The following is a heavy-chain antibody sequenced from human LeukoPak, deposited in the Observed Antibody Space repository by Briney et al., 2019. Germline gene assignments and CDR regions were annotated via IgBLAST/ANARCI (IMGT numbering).Heavy chain of an antibody. V-gene: IGHV3-48*02. CDR2: ISSGTI. CDR3: ARDFLYAFDI. CDR1: GFXFGDYS. Sequence: GGTLRLSCVASGFXFGDYSINWVRQAPGKGREWVSYISSGTIYYADSVKGRFTISRDNAKNSLYLQMNSLRDEDTAVYYCARDFLYAFDIWGQGTMVTVSS. J-gene: IGHJ3*02. D-gene: IGHD2/OR15-2a*01.